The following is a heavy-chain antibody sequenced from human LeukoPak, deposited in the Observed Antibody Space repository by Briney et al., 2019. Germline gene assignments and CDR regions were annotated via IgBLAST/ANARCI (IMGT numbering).Heavy chain of an antibody. V-gene: IGHV3-23*01. Sequence: GGSLRLSCAASGFTSSSYDMSWVRQAPGKGLEWVSVISSSGGIIYYADSVRGRFTISRDNSKNTLYLQMNSLRAEDTAVYYCAKPYNPGSGSYDYWGQGTLVTVSS. CDR3: AKPYNPGSGSYDY. D-gene: IGHD3-10*01. CDR1: GFTSSSYD. J-gene: IGHJ4*02. CDR2: ISSSGGII.